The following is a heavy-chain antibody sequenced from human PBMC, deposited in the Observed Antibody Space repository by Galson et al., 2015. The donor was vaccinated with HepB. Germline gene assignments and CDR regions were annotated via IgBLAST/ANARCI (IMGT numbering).Heavy chain of an antibody. J-gene: IGHJ4*02. V-gene: IGHV6-1*01. CDR3: ATTSGSSLGY. D-gene: IGHD1-26*01. CDR2: TYYRSKWYN. CDR1: GDSVSSNNAA. Sequence: CAISGDSVSSNNAAWNWNRKSPSRGLEWLGRTYYRSKWYNEYAVSVKSRITINPDTSKNQFSLQLNSVTPEDTAVYYCATTSGSSLGYWGQGTLVTVSS.